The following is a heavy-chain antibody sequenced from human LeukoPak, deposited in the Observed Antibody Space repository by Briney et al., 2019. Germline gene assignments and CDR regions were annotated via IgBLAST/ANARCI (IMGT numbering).Heavy chain of an antibody. J-gene: IGHJ3*02. CDR2: ISYDGSNK. D-gene: IGHD6-13*01. V-gene: IGHV3-30*03. CDR3: ARDLTQTAAGTKERDAFDI. CDR1: GFTFSSYG. Sequence: PGRSLRLSCAASGFTFSSYGMHWVRQAPGKGLEWVAVISYDGSNKYYADSVKGRFTISRDNSKNTLYLQMHSLRAEDTAVYYRARDLTQTAAGTKERDAFDIWGQGTMVTVSS.